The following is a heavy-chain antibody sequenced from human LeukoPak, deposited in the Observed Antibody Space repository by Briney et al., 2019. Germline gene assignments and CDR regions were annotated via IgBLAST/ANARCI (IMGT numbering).Heavy chain of an antibody. D-gene: IGHD1-1*01. Sequence: GGSLRLSCAASGFTFSSHAMSWVRQGPGVGLEWVTAISDNAGSTFYAHSVEGRFTISRDNSKNTLSLQMNSLRAEDTAVYYCARAGVPVPGTAWFDPWGQGTLVTVSS. V-gene: IGHV3-23*01. CDR3: ARAGVPVPGTAWFDP. J-gene: IGHJ5*02. CDR2: ISDNAGST. CDR1: GFTFSSHA.